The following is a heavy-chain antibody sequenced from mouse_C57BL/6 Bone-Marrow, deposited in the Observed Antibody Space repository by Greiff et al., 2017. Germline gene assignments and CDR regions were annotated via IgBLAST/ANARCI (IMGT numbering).Heavy chain of an antibody. CDR2: IDPENGDT. CDR1: GFNIKDDY. D-gene: IGHD1-1*01. CDR3: TTCNYGSSFDY. J-gene: IGHJ2*01. V-gene: IGHV14-4*01. Sequence: VHVKQSGAELVRPGASVKLSCTASGFNIKDDYMHWVKQRPEQGLEWIGWIDPENGDTEYASKFQGKATITADTSSNTAYLQLSSLTSEDTAVYYCTTCNYGSSFDYWGQGTTLTVSS.